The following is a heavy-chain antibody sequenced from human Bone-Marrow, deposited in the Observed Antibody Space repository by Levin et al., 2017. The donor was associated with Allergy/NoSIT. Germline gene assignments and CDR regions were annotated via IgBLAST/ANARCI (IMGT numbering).Heavy chain of an antibody. V-gene: IGHV3-21*01. CDR1: GFTFSSSS. CDR2: ISSNGNYI. D-gene: IGHD1-26*01. CDR3: AVPTAGASTDGYFDL. J-gene: IGHJ2*01. Sequence: GESLKISCAASGFTFSSSSMNWVRQAPGKGLQWVSSISSNGNYIYYADSMKGRFTISRDNAQNSLFLQMNSLRADDTAVYYCAVPTAGASTDGYFDLWGRGTLVTVSS.